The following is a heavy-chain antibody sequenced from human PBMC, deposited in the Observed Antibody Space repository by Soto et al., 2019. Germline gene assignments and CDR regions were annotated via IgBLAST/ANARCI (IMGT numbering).Heavy chain of an antibody. D-gene: IGHD2-2*01. J-gene: IGHJ4*02. CDR1: GFTFSSYA. CDR2: ISHDGSNK. V-gene: IGHV3-30-3*01. Sequence: LRLSCAASGFTFSSYAMHWVHQAPGKGLEWVALISHDGSNKYYADSVKGRFTISRDNSKNTLYLQMNSLRTEDTSVYYCGRCSSTSCHLGADYWGQGTLVTVSS. CDR3: GRCSSTSCHLGADY.